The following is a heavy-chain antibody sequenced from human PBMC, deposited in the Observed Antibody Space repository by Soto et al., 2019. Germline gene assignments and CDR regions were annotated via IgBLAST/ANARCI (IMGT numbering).Heavy chain of an antibody. J-gene: IGHJ4*02. CDR3: ARDEGYCSGGSCGFNY. Sequence: PSETLSLTCTVSGGSISSYYWSWIRQPPGKGLEWIGYIYYSGSTNYNPSLKSRVTISVDTSKNQFSLKLSSVTAADTAVYYCARDEGYCSGGSCGFNYWGQGTLVTVS. CDR2: IYYSGST. V-gene: IGHV4-59*12. CDR1: GGSISSYY. D-gene: IGHD2-15*01.